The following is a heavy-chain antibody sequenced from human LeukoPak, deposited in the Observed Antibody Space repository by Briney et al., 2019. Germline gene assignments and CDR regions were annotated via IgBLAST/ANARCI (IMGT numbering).Heavy chain of an antibody. D-gene: IGHD6-19*01. Sequence: GGSLRLSCAASGFTFSSYAMNWVRQAPGKGLEGVSSISSSSSYIYYADSMKGRFTISTDNAKNSLYLQMNSLRAEDTAVYYCASSGWYKGGAIDYWGQGTLVTVSS. V-gene: IGHV3-21*01. CDR1: GFTFSSYA. CDR3: ASSGWYKGGAIDY. CDR2: ISSSSSYI. J-gene: IGHJ4*02.